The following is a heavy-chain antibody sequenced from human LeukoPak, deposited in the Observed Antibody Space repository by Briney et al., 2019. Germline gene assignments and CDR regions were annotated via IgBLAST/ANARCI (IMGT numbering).Heavy chain of an antibody. D-gene: IGHD3-10*01. Sequence: PGGSLRLSCAASGFTFSSYAMHWVRQAPGKGLEWVAVISYDGSNKYYADSVKGRFTISRDNSKNTLYLQMNSLRAEDTAVYYCARKLWFGESHAFDIWGQGTMVTVSS. CDR2: ISYDGSNK. J-gene: IGHJ3*02. CDR1: GFTFSSYA. V-gene: IGHV3-30*04. CDR3: ARKLWFGESHAFDI.